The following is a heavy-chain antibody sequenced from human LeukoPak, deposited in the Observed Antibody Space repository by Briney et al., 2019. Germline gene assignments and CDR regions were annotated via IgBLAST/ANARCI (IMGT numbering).Heavy chain of an antibody. V-gene: IGHV5-51*01. CDR1: GYFFTNFW. D-gene: IGHD6-6*01. J-gene: IGHJ6*03. Sequence: GGALEISCEGSGYFFTNFWIGGVRPLPGKGLEWMGIIYPGESDATYSQSLRGQVTTSADKPTRPALLQWNSPKASDTATYFCARHFDPFHLGIPSRAGVSAIYYLMDGWGTGTTVTVSS. CDR3: ARHFDPFHLGIPSRAGVSAIYYLMDG. CDR2: IYPGESDA.